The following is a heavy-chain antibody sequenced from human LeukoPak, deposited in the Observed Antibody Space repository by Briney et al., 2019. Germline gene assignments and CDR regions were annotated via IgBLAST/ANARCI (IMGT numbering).Heavy chain of an antibody. CDR1: GFTFSSYG. J-gene: IGHJ4*02. Sequence: GRSLRLSCAASGFTFSSYGMHWVRQAPGKGLEWVAVISYDGSNKYYADSVKGRFTISRENAENSLYLQMNSLRVGDTAVYYCTRGGPGPFDYWGQGTLVTVSS. CDR2: ISYDGSNK. CDR3: TRGGPGPFDY. V-gene: IGHV3-30*03. D-gene: IGHD3-16*01.